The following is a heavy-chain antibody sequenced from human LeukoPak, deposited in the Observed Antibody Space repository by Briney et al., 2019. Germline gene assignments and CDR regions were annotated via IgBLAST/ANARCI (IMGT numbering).Heavy chain of an antibody. V-gene: IGHV3-74*01. D-gene: IGHD3-22*01. Sequence: PGGSLRLSCAASGFTFSSYWMHWVRHAPGKGLVWVSRINSDGSSTSYADSVKGRFTISRDNAKNTLYLQMTSLRAEDTAVYYCARVPNTYYYDSSGYSAFDYWGQGTLVTVSS. CDR3: ARVPNTYYYDSSGYSAFDY. J-gene: IGHJ4*02. CDR2: INSDGSST. CDR1: GFTFSSYW.